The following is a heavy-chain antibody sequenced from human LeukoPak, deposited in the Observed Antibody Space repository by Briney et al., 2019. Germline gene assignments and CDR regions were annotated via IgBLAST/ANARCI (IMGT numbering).Heavy chain of an antibody. D-gene: IGHD3-9*01. CDR1: GFTFSDYG. J-gene: IGHJ6*02. V-gene: IGHV3-30*18. CDR2: ISYDGSNK. Sequence: PGGSLRLSCAVSGFTFSDYGMYWVRQAPGKGLEWLAVISYDGSNKRYADSVKGQLTISRDNSKNTLYLQMSSLRVEDTAVYYCAKMDREETGYYSGSVYGMDVWGQGTTVTVSS. CDR3: AKMDREETGYYSGSVYGMDV.